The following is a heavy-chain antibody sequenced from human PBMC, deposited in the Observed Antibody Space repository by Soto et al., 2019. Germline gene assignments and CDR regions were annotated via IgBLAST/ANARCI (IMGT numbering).Heavy chain of an antibody. CDR3: AIRYTGTYDY. D-gene: IGHD1-26*01. Sequence: PVGSLRLSCATSGFTFSDHYMDWVRQAPGKGLEWVGRSRNKANGFTTEYAASVRGRFNIARDDSKNSLYLQMNSLKTEDTAVYYCAIRYTGTYDYWGQGTLVTVS. CDR2: SRNKANGFTT. CDR1: GFTFSDHY. J-gene: IGHJ4*02. V-gene: IGHV3-72*01.